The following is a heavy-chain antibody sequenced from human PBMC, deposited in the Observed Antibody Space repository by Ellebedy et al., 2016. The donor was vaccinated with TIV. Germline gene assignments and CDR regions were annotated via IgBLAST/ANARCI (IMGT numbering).Heavy chain of an antibody. V-gene: IGHV4-34*01. D-gene: IGHD2-21*01. Sequence: MPSETLSLTCSVFHGSIASYSWSWFRQTPGKGLEWLAEIHHSGITDYSPSLNRRLSISVDTSRNQFSLNLTSVTAADTGLYFCARGHMYCRGDTCRHPLSTAFDIWGQGTMVTVSS. J-gene: IGHJ3*02. CDR3: ARGHMYCRGDTCRHPLSTAFDI. CDR1: HGSIASYS. CDR2: IHHSGIT.